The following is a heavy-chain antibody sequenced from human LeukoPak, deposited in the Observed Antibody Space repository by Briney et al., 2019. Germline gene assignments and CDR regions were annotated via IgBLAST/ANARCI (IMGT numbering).Heavy chain of an antibody. Sequence: HPGGSLRLSCAASGFTVSRNYMSWVRQAPGKGLEWVSVIYSDGRTYYEDSVKGRFTISRDNSKDTLHLQMNSLRAEDTAVYYCARDSGYDLRPTLDYWGQGTLVTVSS. CDR1: GFTVSRNY. J-gene: IGHJ4*02. V-gene: IGHV3-53*01. D-gene: IGHD5-12*01. CDR3: ARDSGYDLRPTLDY. CDR2: IYSDGRT.